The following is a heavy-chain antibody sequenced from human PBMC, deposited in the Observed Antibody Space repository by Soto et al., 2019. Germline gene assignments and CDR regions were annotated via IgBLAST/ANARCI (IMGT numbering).Heavy chain of an antibody. J-gene: IGHJ6*02. Sequence: GGSLRLSCAASGFTFSSYDMHWVRQATGKGLEWVSAIGTAGDTYYPGSVKGRFTISRENAKNSLYLQMNSLRAEDTAVYYCARDYRNYCGSSGYDYGMDVWGQGTTVTVSS. V-gene: IGHV3-13*01. CDR1: GFTFSSYD. CDR2: IGTAGDT. D-gene: IGHD3-22*01. CDR3: ARDYRNYCGSSGYDYGMDV.